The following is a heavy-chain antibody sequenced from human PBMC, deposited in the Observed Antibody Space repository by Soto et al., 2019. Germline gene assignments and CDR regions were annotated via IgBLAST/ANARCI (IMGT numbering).Heavy chain of an antibody. Sequence: GESLKISCKGSGYSFTSYWIVWVRQMPGKGLDWMGNIYPCYSDTRYSPSFQSHVTISTDQSISTAYLHGSRLRASDTAMYYCARHSYYDSSGYDAFDIWGQGTMVTVSS. CDR1: GYSFTSYW. J-gene: IGHJ3*02. CDR3: ARHSYYDSSGYDAFDI. CDR2: IYPCYSDT. D-gene: IGHD3-22*01. V-gene: IGHV5-51*01.